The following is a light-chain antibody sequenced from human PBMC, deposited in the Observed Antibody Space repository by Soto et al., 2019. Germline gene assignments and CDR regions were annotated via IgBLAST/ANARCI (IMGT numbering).Light chain of an antibody. V-gene: IGLV2-14*01. CDR2: DVS. CDR3: SSYTSSDYV. Sequence: QSALTQPASVSGSPGQSITISCTGTSSDVGGYNYVSWYQQHPGKAPKLMIYDVSNRPSGVSNRFSGSKSGNTASLTISGLRAEDEADYYCSSYTSSDYVFGTGTKVTVL. J-gene: IGLJ1*01. CDR1: SSDVGGYNY.